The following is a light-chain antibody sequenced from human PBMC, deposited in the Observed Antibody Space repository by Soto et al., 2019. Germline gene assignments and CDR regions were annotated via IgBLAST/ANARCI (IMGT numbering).Light chain of an antibody. CDR3: QSYDSSLSGYV. CDR2: GNS. Sequence: QSVLTQPPSVSAAPGQKVTISCSGSSFNIGNNDVHWYQQLPGTAPKLLIYGNSNRPSGVPDRFSGSKSGTSASLAITGLQAEDEADYYCQSYDSSLSGYVFGTGTKVTVL. V-gene: IGLV1-40*01. J-gene: IGLJ1*01. CDR1: SFNIGNND.